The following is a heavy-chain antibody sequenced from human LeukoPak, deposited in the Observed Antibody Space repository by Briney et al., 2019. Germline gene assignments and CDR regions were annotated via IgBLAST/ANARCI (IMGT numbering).Heavy chain of an antibody. CDR1: GFTFSNYW. V-gene: IGHV3-74*01. J-gene: IGHJ4*02. CDR2: INSDGSST. CDR3: ARGGFGIVVVSAIDY. D-gene: IGHD2-21*01. Sequence: PGGSLRLSCAASGFTFSNYWMHWVRQAPGKGLVWVSRINSDGSSTTYADSVKGRFTMSRDNAKNTLYLQMNSLRAEDTAVYYCARGGFGIVVVSAIDYWGQGTLVTVSS.